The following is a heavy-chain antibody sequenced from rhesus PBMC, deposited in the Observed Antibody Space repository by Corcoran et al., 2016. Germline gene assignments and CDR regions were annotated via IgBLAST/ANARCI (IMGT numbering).Heavy chain of an antibody. D-gene: IGHD1-44*01. Sequence: QVQLQESGPGLVKPSETLSLTCTVSGDSFNSFWWSWLRQSPGKGLEWIGEVDGKTGNSNYNPSLTMRVTVSRDASKTQFALKVNSVTAADAAIYYCARWTWQLRDAFDFWGRGLRVTVSP. V-gene: IGHV4-80*01. J-gene: IGHJ3*01. CDR3: ARWTWQLRDAFDF. CDR2: VDGKTGNS. CDR1: GDSFNSFW.